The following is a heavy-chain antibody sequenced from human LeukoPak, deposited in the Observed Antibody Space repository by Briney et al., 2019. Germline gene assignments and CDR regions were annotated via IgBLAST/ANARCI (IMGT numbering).Heavy chain of an antibody. D-gene: IGHD3-22*01. V-gene: IGHV4-59*01. CDR3: AREGDSSGDLYAFDI. CDR2: IYYSGST. CDR1: GGSISSYY. J-gene: IGHJ3*02. Sequence: ETLSPICTVSGGSISSYYWRWTRQPPGGGLEWIGYIYYSGSTNYIPALKSRVTISVDTSKNQFSLKLSAVTAADTAVYYCAREGDSSGDLYAFDIWGQGTMVTVSS.